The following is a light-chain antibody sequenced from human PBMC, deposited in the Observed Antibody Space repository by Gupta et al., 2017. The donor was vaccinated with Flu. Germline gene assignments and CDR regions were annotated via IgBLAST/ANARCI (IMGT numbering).Light chain of an antibody. V-gene: IGLV1-44*01. CDR1: SSNIGSNT. Sequence: QSVLTQPPSASATPGQRVTISCYGSSSNIGSNTVNWYQQLPGTAPKLLIYSNNQRPSGVPDRFSGSKSGTSASLAISGLQSEDEADYYCAAWDDSLNGRVFGGGTKLTVL. CDR3: AAWDDSLNGRV. CDR2: SNN. J-gene: IGLJ3*02.